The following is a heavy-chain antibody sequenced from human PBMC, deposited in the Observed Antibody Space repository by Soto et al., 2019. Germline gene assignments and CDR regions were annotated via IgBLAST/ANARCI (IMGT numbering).Heavy chain of an antibody. CDR2: ISYDGSNK. CDR1: GFTFSSYA. J-gene: IGHJ6*02. CDR3: AGSPLNYGSGPYGMDV. D-gene: IGHD3-10*01. Sequence: EGSLRLSCAASGFTFSSYAMHWVRQAPGKGLEWVAVISYDGSNKYYADSVKGRFTISRDNSTNTLYLQMNSLRAEDTAVYYCAGSPLNYGSGPYGMDVWGQGTTVTVPS. V-gene: IGHV3-30-3*01.